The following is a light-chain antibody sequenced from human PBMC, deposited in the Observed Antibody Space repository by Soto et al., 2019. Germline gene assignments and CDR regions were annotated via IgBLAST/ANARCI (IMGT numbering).Light chain of an antibody. Sequence: DIVMTQSPLSLPVTPGEPASISCRSSQSLLHSNGFNYLDWYLQKPGQSPQLLIFLGSNRASGVTDKFSGSGSGTDFTLKISRVEAEDVGIYYCMQALQTPVTFGGGTKVEI. V-gene: IGKV2-28*01. CDR2: LGS. CDR3: MQALQTPVT. J-gene: IGKJ4*01. CDR1: QSLLHSNGFNY.